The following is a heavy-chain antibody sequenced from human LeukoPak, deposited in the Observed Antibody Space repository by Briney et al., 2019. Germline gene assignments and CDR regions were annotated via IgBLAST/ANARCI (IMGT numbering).Heavy chain of an antibody. Sequence: GGSLRLSCAVSGFTFSHAWMSWVRQAPGKGLEWVSSISYSSSYIYYADSVKGRFTISRDNAKNSLYLQMNSLRAEDTAVYYCARIAVTYTFDYWGQGTLVTVSS. CDR1: GFTFSHAW. CDR3: ARIAVTYTFDY. V-gene: IGHV3-21*01. D-gene: IGHD4-17*01. CDR2: ISYSSSYI. J-gene: IGHJ4*02.